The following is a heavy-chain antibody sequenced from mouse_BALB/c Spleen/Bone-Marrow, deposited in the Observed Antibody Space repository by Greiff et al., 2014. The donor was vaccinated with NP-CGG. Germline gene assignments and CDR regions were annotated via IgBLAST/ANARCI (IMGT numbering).Heavy chain of an antibody. CDR2: IWSGGST. CDR1: GFSLTSYG. Sequence: VKLMESGPGLVQPSQSLSITCTVSGFSLTSYGVHWVRQSPGKGLEWLGVIWSGGSTDYNAAFISRLSISKDNSKGQVFFKMNSLQANDTAIYYCASPYYGNYVYAMDYWGQGTSVTVSS. J-gene: IGHJ4*01. D-gene: IGHD2-10*01. V-gene: IGHV2-2*02. CDR3: ASPYYGNYVYAMDY.